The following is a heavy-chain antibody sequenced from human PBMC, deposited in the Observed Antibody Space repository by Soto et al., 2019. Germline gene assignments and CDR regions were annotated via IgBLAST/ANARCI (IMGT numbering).Heavy chain of an antibody. J-gene: IGHJ5*02. Sequence: SETLSLTCTVSGGSISSSSYYWGWIRQPPGKGLEWIGSIYYSTYYNPSLKSRVTISLDTSNNQFSLKLNSVTAADTAVYYCARKYRDGYDSWGRGTLVTVSS. CDR3: ARKYRDGYDS. CDR1: GGSISSSSYY. D-gene: IGHD5-12*01. CDR2: IYYST. V-gene: IGHV4-39*07.